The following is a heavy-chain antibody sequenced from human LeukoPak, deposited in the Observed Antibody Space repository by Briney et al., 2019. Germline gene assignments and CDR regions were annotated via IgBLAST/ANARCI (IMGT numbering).Heavy chain of an antibody. CDR2: IKSKTDGGTT. D-gene: IGHD1-26*01. CDR3: ATDARQLRVGGLYCAFDI. Sequence: GGSLRLSCAACGFTFTNSWMSWVRQAPGKGREGDGRIKSKTDGGTTDYAAPVKGRFTSSRDHSKNTLFQQMNSLKTEDTGVYYCATDARQLRVGGLYCAFDIWGQGTMATVSS. CDR1: GFTFTNSW. V-gene: IGHV3-15*01. J-gene: IGHJ3*02.